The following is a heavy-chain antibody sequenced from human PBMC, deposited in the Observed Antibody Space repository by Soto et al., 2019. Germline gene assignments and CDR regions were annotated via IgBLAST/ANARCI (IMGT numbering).Heavy chain of an antibody. Sequence: ASVKVSCKVSGYTLTELSMHWVRQAPGKGLEWMGYFDPEDGETTYAQRFQGRVTMTKDTSTDTAYMELSSLRSEDTAVYYCATGFCGGECFRFDYWGQGTLVTVSS. V-gene: IGHV1-24*01. J-gene: IGHJ4*02. CDR2: FDPEDGET. CDR1: GYTLTELS. CDR3: ATGFCGGECFRFDY. D-gene: IGHD2-21*01.